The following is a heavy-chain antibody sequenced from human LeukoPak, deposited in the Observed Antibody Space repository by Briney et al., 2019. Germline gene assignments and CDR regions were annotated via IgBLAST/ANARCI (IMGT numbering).Heavy chain of an antibody. D-gene: IGHD5-18*01. V-gene: IGHV4-4*07. J-gene: IGHJ4*02. CDR3: ARVGGAYNYGYFDS. CDR2: IYTSGRT. CDR1: GGSISSYY. Sequence: PSETLSLTCTVSGGSISSYYCNWIRQPAGKGLQWIGRIYTSGRTYYNPSLKSRVTMSVDTSKNQFSLKLSSVTAADTAVYYCARVGGAYNYGYFDSWGQGTLVTVSS.